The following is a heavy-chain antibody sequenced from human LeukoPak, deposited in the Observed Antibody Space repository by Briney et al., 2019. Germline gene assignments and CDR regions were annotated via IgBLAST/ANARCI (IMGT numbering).Heavy chain of an antibody. CDR1: GGSISSSSYY. V-gene: IGHV4-39*01. J-gene: IGHJ4*02. CDR3: ARRLDGWAYGHPIDY. D-gene: IGHD1-26*01. Sequence: SETLSLTCTVSGGSISSSSYYWGWIRQPPGKGLEWIGSIYYSGSTYYNPSLKSRVTISVDTSKNQFSLKLSSVTAADTAVYYRARRLDGWAYGHPIDYWGQGTLVTVSS. CDR2: IYYSGST.